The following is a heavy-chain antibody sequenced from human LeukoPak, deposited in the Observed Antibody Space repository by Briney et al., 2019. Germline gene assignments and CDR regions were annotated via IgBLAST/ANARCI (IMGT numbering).Heavy chain of an antibody. CDR1: GFTFSSYE. J-gene: IGHJ3*02. CDR2: ISSSGSTI. D-gene: IGHD3-22*01. CDR3: AKDRPKYYYDSSGYYYPDAFDI. Sequence: PGGSLRLSCAASGFTFSSYEMNWVRQAPGKGLEWVSYISSSGSTIYYADSVKGRFTISRDNAKNTLYLQMNSLRAEDTAVYYCAKDRPKYYYDSSGYYYPDAFDIWGQGTMVTVSS. V-gene: IGHV3-48*03.